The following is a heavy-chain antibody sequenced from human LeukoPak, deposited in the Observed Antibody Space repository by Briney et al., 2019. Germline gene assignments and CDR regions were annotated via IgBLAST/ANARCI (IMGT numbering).Heavy chain of an antibody. J-gene: IGHJ3*02. CDR3: ARREGYGPDAFDI. V-gene: IGHV4-61*01. D-gene: IGHD4-17*01. CDR2: IYYSGSA. CDR1: GGSISSDSYY. Sequence: SETLSLTCTVSGGSISSDSYYWSWIRQPPGKGLEWIGYIYYSGSANYNPSLKSRVTISVDTSKNQFSLKLSSVTAADTAVYYCARREGYGPDAFDIWGQGTMVTVSS.